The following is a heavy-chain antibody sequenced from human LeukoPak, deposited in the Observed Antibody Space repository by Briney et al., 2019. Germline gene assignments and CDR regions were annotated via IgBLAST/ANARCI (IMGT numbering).Heavy chain of an antibody. D-gene: IGHD3-9*01. CDR2: IYSGGST. Sequence: GGSLRLSCAASGFTVSSNYMSWFRQAPGKGLEWVSVIYSGGSTYYADSVKGRFTISRDNSKNTLYLRMNSLRAEDTAVYYCAREDYDILTGSAFDIWGQGTMVTVSS. V-gene: IGHV3-53*01. CDR1: GFTVSSNY. J-gene: IGHJ3*02. CDR3: AREDYDILTGSAFDI.